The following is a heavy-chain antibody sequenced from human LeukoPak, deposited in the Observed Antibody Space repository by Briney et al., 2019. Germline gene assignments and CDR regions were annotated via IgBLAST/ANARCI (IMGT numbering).Heavy chain of an antibody. Sequence: PSETLSLTCAVYGGSFSGYYWSWIRQPPGKGLEWIGEINHSGSTNYNPSLKSRVTISVDTSKNQFSLKLSSVTAADTAVYYCARRSSYSYFQHWVQGTLVTVSS. CDR1: GGSFSGYY. CDR3: ARRSSYSYFQH. V-gene: IGHV4-34*01. J-gene: IGHJ1*01. CDR2: INHSGST. D-gene: IGHD3-3*01.